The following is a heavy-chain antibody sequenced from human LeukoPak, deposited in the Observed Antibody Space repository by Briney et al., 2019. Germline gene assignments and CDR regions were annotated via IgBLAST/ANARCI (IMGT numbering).Heavy chain of an antibody. J-gene: IGHJ3*02. D-gene: IGHD6-13*01. CDR2: IYYSGST. V-gene: IGHV4-59*01. Sequence: PSETLSLTCTVSGGSISSYYWSWIRQPPGKGLEWIGYIYYSGSTNYNPSLKSRVTISVDTSKNQFSLKLSSVTAADTAVHYCAREGAAAGLSDAFDIWGQGTMVTVSS. CDR1: GGSISSYY. CDR3: AREGAAAGLSDAFDI.